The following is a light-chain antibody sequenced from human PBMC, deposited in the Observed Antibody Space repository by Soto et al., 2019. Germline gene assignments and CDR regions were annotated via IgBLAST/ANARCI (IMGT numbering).Light chain of an antibody. CDR3: QQYGSSGT. CDR2: GAS. Sequence: EIVLTQSPGTLSLPPGERATLSFRASQSVSSSYLAWYQQKPGQAPRLLIYGASNRATGIPDMFSGSRSGTDFTLTISRLEPEDFAVYYCQQYGSSGTFGQGTKVDIK. V-gene: IGKV3-20*01. J-gene: IGKJ1*01. CDR1: QSVSSSY.